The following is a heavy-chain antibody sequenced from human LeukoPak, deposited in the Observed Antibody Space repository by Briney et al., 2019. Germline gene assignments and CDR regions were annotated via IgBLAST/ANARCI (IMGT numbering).Heavy chain of an antibody. CDR3: ARRVRSADYRLDY. V-gene: IGHV4-34*01. CDR1: GFTFSTYG. Sequence: GSLRLSCEASGFTFSTYGINWVRQAPGKGLEWVGEISPSGNTQYNPSLKSRVTISLDASKSQFYLKLNSVTAADTAVYYCARRVRSADYRLDYWGQGTLVTVSS. J-gene: IGHJ4*02. CDR2: ISPSGNT. D-gene: IGHD4-11*01.